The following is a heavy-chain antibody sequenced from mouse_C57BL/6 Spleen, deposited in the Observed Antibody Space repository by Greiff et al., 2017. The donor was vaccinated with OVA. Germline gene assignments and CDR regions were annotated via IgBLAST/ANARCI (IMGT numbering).Heavy chain of an antibody. J-gene: IGHJ1*03. Sequence: QVQLQQPGAELVMPGASVKLSCKASGYTFTSYWMHWVKQRPGQGLEWIGEIDPSDSYTNYNQKFKGKSTLTVDKSSSTAYMQLSSLTSEDSAVYYCARPYCGSSTGYFDVWGKGTTVTVSS. CDR1: GYTFTSYW. V-gene: IGHV1-69*01. CDR2: IDPSDSYT. D-gene: IGHD1-1*01. CDR3: ARPYCGSSTGYFDV.